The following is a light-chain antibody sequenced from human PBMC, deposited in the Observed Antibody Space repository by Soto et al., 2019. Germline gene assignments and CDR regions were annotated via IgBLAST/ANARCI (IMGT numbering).Light chain of an antibody. J-gene: IGKJ4*01. V-gene: IGKV1-39*01. Sequence: DIQMTRSPSSLSASVGDRVTITCRASHSISSYLNWYQQKPGKAPKLLIYAASRLESGVPSRFSGSGSGTDFALTINSLQPEDFATYYCQQSYTTPRLSFGGGTKVDIK. CDR3: QQSYTTPRLS. CDR1: HSISSY. CDR2: AAS.